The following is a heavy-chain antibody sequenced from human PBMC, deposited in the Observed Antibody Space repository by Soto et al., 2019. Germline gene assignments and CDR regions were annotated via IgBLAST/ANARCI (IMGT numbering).Heavy chain of an antibody. CDR3: AKDGLGSCTGGTCYGSDY. CDR1: GCTFSSYV. J-gene: IGHJ4*02. V-gene: IGHV3-23*01. CDR2: ISGSGASI. Sequence: EVQLLESGGNLVQPGGSLRLSCAAAGCTFSSYVMSWVRQAPGKGLEWVSTISGSGASIYDADSVKGRFTISRDNSRNTVYLQMNSLRAEDTAVYYCAKDGLGSCTGGTCYGSDYWGQGTLVTVSS. D-gene: IGHD2-15*01.